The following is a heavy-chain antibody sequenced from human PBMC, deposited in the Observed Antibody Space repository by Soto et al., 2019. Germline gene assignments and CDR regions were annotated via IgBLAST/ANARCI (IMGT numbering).Heavy chain of an antibody. V-gene: IGHV5-51*01. CDR2: IYPGDSDI. CDR1: GYSFPIYW. CDR3: VRPSSRSYDGFDI. D-gene: IGHD6-6*01. J-gene: IGHJ3*02. Sequence: GESLKISCKGSGYSFPIYWIGWVRQMPGKGLEWMGIIYPGDSDIRYSPSLEGQVTISADKSISTAYLQWSSLKASDTAMYYCVRPSSRSYDGFDIWGQGTMVTVSS.